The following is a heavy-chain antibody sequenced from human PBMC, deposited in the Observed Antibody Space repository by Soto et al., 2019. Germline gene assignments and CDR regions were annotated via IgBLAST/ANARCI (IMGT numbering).Heavy chain of an antibody. CDR3: AREGRHSGGMRESWFDP. D-gene: IGHD3-10*01. V-gene: IGHV4-31*03. CDR1: GDSISSRSHY. CDR2: IFYTGAT. J-gene: IGHJ5*02. Sequence: PSETLSLTCTVSGDSISSRSHYWNWIRQFPGKGLEFIGYIFYTGATYYNPSLRGRVSMSTDTSKNQFSLNLRSVTAADTAIYYCAREGRHSGGMRESWFDPLGQRTLVTLSS.